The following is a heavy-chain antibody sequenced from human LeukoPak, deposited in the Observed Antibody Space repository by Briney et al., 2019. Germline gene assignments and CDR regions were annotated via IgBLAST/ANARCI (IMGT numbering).Heavy chain of an antibody. V-gene: IGHV3-48*03. CDR3: GRAGWNYVFNY. CDR1: GFTFNTYE. J-gene: IGHJ4*02. D-gene: IGHD1-7*01. Sequence: GGSLRLSCAASGFTFNTYEMNWVRQAPGKGLEWLAYIPGSGSTIYYADYVKGRFTISRDNAKNSLYLQMNSLRAEDTAVYYGGRAGWNYVFNYWGQGTLVTVSS. CDR2: IPGSGSTI.